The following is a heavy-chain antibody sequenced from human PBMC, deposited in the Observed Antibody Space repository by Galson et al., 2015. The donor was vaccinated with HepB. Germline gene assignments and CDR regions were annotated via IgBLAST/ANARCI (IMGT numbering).Heavy chain of an antibody. CDR3: ARTRIVGGTRGWTDY. CDR1: GFTFSSYS. D-gene: IGHD1-26*01. Sequence: SLRLSCAASGFTFSSYSMNWVRQAPGKGLEWASCISGSSSTIYYADSVKDRFTISRDNAKNSLYLQMNSLRDEDTAVYYCARTRIVGGTRGWTDYWGQGTLVTVSS. J-gene: IGHJ4*02. V-gene: IGHV3-48*02. CDR2: ISGSSSTI.